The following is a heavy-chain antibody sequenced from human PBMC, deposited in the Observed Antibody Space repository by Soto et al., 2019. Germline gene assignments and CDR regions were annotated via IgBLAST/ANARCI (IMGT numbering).Heavy chain of an antibody. D-gene: IGHD2-8*02. CDR1: GYTFTTYV. CDR2: SSAANGNT. CDR3: AIDSVRYCSGGVCEQGYYYYAMDV. J-gene: IGHJ6*02. V-gene: IGHV1-18*01. Sequence: QVQLVQSGGEVKKAGASVTVSCKAPGYTFTTYVFSWVRQARGQGLEWMGWSSAANGNTNYAQSLQGGVTMNTNTSASTGNMELRSLRDGDRAVYYCAIDSVRYCSGGVCEQGYYYYAMDVWCQGSTVAVS.